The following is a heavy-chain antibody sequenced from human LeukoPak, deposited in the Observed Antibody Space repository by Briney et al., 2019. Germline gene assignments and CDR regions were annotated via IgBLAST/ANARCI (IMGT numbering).Heavy chain of an antibody. CDR2: ISYDGSNK. D-gene: IGHD3-10*01. Sequence: PGGSLRLSCAASGFTCSSYAMHWVRQAPGKGLEWVAVISYDGSNKYYADSVKGRFTISRDNSKNTLYLQMNSLRAEDTAVYYCARVKTGLFEIFDYWGQGTLVTVS. J-gene: IGHJ4*02. CDR3: ARVKTGLFEIFDY. CDR1: GFTCSSYA. V-gene: IGHV3-30-3*01.